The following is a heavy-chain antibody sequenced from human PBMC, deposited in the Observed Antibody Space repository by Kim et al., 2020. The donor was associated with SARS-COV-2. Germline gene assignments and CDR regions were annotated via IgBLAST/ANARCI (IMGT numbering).Heavy chain of an antibody. V-gene: IGHV4-4*02. CDR2: IYHSGST. D-gene: IGHD3-3*01. CDR3: ARGGKGKDYDFWSGYSDAFDI. J-gene: IGHJ3*02. CDR1: GGSISSSNW. Sequence: SETLSLTCAVSGGSISSSNWWNWVRQPPGKGLEWIGEIYHSGSTNYNPSLKSRVTISVDKSKNQFSLKLSSVTAADTAVYYCARGGKGKDYDFWSGYSDAFDIWGQGTMVTVSS.